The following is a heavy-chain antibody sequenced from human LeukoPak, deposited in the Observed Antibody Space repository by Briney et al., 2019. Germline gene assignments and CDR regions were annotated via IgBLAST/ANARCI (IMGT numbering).Heavy chain of an antibody. V-gene: IGHV3-23*01. J-gene: IGHJ6*02. Sequence: PGGSLRLSCAGSGFTFGNYAMSWVRQAPGKGLEWDSTISGSGSNTYYADSVKGRFTISRDNSKNTLYLQMNSLRAEDTAEYYCAKKPAAGYCSGGSCSTYYYYNGMDVWGQGTTVTVSS. CDR2: ISGSGSNT. D-gene: IGHD2-15*01. CDR3: AKKPAAGYCSGGSCSTYYYYNGMDV. CDR1: GFTFGNYA.